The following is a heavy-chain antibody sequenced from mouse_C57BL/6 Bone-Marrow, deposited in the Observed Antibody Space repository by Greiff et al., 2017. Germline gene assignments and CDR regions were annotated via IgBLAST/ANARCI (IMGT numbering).Heavy chain of an antibody. J-gene: IGHJ3*01. V-gene: IGHV1-72*01. D-gene: IGHD1-1*01. Sequence: QVQLQQSGAELVKPGASVKLSCKASGYTFTSYWMHWVKQRPGRGLEWIGRFDPNSGGTKYNEKFKSKATLTVDKPSSTAYMQLRSLTSEDSAVNYCARSLIATVVAPFAYWGQGTLVTVSA. CDR3: ARSLIATVVAPFAY. CDR1: GYTFTSYW. CDR2: FDPNSGGT.